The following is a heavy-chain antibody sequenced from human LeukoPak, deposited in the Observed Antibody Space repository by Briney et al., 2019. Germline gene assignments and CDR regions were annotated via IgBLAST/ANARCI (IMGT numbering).Heavy chain of an antibody. CDR3: ARHQRGWLQLSAFDY. J-gene: IGHJ4*02. V-gene: IGHV4-59*01. Sequence: SETLSLTCTVSGGSITTYDWSWSCVRQPPGRGLEWIGYMSYSGSTTYNPSLEGRVTIAVDTSENQCSLKLSSVTAADTAVYYCARHQRGWLQLSAFDYWGQGTLVTVSS. CDR1: GGSITTYD. D-gene: IGHD5-24*01. CDR2: MSYSGST.